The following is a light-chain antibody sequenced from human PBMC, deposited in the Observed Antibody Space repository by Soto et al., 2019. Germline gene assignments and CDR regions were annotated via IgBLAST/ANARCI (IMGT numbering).Light chain of an antibody. CDR1: SSDVGAYNS. J-gene: IGLJ1*01. V-gene: IGLV2-14*01. CDR2: DVS. Sequence: QFALTQPASVSGSPGQSITISCTGTSSDVGAYNSVAWYQHNPGKAPKLMIYDVSNRPSGVSSRFSGSKSGNTASLSISGLQAEDEADYCCSSYTSSSTLVFGTGTKLTVL. CDR3: SSYTSSSTLV.